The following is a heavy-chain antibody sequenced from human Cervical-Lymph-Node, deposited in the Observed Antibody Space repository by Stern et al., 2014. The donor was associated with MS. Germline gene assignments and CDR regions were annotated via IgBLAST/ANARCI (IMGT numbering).Heavy chain of an antibody. V-gene: IGHV3-33*01. D-gene: IGHD2-8*02. CDR2: IWYDGSNK. CDR3: ARAQLVDYAIDYYYYGMDV. CDR1: GFTFSTYG. J-gene: IGHJ6*02. Sequence: VQLVESGGGVVQPGRSLRLSCAASGFTFSTYGMHWVRQAPGKGLEWVALIWYDGSNKDYAASVKGRFTISRDNPKNTVYLQMNSLRAEDTAVYYCARAQLVDYAIDYYYYGMDVWGQGTTVTVSS.